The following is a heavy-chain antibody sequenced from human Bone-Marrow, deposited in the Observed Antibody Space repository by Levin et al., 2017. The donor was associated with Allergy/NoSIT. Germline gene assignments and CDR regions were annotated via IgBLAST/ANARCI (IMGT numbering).Heavy chain of an antibody. Sequence: PSETLSLTCTVSGASISSSGYYWGWIRQPPGKGLEWIGGIFYSGSTYYNPSLKSRVTISVDMSKNQFSLNLSSVTAADTAVYYCARLPGLQEGPKRVDYWGQGTLVTVSS. CDR3: ARLPGLQEGPKRVDY. V-gene: IGHV4-39*01. CDR1: GASISSSGYY. D-gene: IGHD4-11*01. J-gene: IGHJ4*02. CDR2: IFYSGST.